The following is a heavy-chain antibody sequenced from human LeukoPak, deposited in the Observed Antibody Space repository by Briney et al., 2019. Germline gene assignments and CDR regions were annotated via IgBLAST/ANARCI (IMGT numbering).Heavy chain of an antibody. Sequence: GGSLRLSCAASGFTFSNYGMGWVRQAPGKGLEWVSAISAGGDNTYYANSVRGRFTISRDNSKNTLYLQMNTLRAEDTALYFCAKEKGPRLPFDYWGQGTLVTVSS. CDR1: GFTFSNYG. CDR2: ISAGGDNT. D-gene: IGHD3-16*01. CDR3: AKEKGPRLPFDY. J-gene: IGHJ4*02. V-gene: IGHV3-23*01.